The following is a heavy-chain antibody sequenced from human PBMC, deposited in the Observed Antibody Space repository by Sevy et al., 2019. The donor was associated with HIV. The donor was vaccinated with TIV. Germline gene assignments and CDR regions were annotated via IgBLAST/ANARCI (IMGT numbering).Heavy chain of an antibody. CDR3: VKDSIFYDSSSGYRPFYYYGMDV. D-gene: IGHD3-3*01. CDR2: ISSSGSGT. V-gene: IGHV3-64D*09. Sequence: GGSLRLSCSASGFTFSGSALHWVRQAPGKGLEYVSVISSSGSGTYYAESVKGRFTISRDNSKNTLYLQMRSLRIEDTAVYYCVKDSIFYDSSSGYRPFYYYGMDVWGQGTSVTVSS. J-gene: IGHJ6*02. CDR1: GFTFSGSA.